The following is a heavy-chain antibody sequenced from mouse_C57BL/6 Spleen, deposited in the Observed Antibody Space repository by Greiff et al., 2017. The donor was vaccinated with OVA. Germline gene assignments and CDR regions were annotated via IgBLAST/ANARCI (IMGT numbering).Heavy chain of an antibody. Sequence: EVHLVESGGGLVQPGGSLSLSCAASGFTFTDYYMSWVRQPPGKALEWLGFIRHKANGYTTEYSASVKGRFTISRDNSQSILYLQMNALRAEDSATYYCASSLSDYDYDGWFAYWGQGTLVTVSA. CDR2: IRHKANGYTT. CDR3: ASSLSDYDYDGWFAY. V-gene: IGHV7-3*01. D-gene: IGHD2-4*01. J-gene: IGHJ3*01. CDR1: GFTFTDYY.